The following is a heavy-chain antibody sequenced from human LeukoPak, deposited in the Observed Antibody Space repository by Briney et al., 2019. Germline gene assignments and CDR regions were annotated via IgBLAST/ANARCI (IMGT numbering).Heavy chain of an antibody. Sequence: GGSLRLSCAASGFTFSNAWMTWVRQAPGKGLEWVGRIKSKTDGGTTDYAAPVKGRFTISRDVSKNTLYLQMNSLRAEDTAVYYCAKGANCFDYWGQGTLVTVSS. CDR3: AKGANCFDY. CDR2: IKSKTDGGTT. CDR1: GFTFSNAW. J-gene: IGHJ4*02. D-gene: IGHD1-26*01. V-gene: IGHV3-15*01.